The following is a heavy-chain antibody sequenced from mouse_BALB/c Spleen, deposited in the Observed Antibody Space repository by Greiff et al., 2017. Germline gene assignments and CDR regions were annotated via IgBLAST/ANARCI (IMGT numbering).Heavy chain of an antibody. D-gene: IGHD2-2*01. Sequence: DVKLVESGGGLVKPGGSLKLSCAASGFTFSSYAMSWVRQTPEKRLEWVATISSGGSYTYYPDSVKGRFTISRDNAKNTLYLQMSSLRSEDTAMYYCARQGGYGYDGFDYWGQGTTLTVSA. J-gene: IGHJ2*01. CDR2: ISSGGSYT. CDR1: GFTFSSYA. CDR3: ARQGGYGYDGFDY. V-gene: IGHV5-9-3*01.